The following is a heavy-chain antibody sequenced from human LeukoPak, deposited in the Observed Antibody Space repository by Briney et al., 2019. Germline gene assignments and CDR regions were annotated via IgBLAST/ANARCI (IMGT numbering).Heavy chain of an antibody. J-gene: IGHJ4*02. D-gene: IGHD3-16*01. CDR2: IRYDGSNK. V-gene: IGHV3-30*02. CDR3: AKDPWDGPTLGY. Sequence: GGSLKLSCAASGFTFSSYGMHWVRQAPGKGLEWVAFIRYDGSNKYYADSVKGRFTISRDNSKNTLYLQMNSLRAEDTAVYYCAKDPWDGPTLGYWGQGTLVTVSS. CDR1: GFTFSSYG.